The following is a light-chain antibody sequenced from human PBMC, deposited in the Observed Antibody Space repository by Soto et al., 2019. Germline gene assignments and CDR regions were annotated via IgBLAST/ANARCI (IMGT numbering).Light chain of an antibody. J-gene: IGKJ4*01. Sequence: IQMTQSPSSLSASVGDKVTITCRASQGISNNLAWFQQKVGKAPKALIYGASLQSGVPSRFSGSRSGTDFTLTISGLQPDDFATYYCQQCDAYPLTFGGGTKVEV. V-gene: IGKV1-16*01. CDR1: QGISNN. CDR3: QQCDAYPLT. CDR2: GAS.